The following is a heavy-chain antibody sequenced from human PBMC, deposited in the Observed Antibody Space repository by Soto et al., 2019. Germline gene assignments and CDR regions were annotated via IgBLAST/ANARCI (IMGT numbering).Heavy chain of an antibody. V-gene: IGHV1-58*02. CDR2: IVVGSGNT. D-gene: IGHD6-13*01. Sequence: QMQLVQSGPEVKKPGTSVKVSCKASGCTFTSSAMQWVRQARGQRLEWIGWIVVGSGNTNYAQKFQERVTITRDISTSTAYMEQSSLRSEDTAVYYCAARPRPPRMSSSWEYYYGMDVWGQGTTVTVSA. CDR3: AARPRPPRMSSSWEYYYGMDV. J-gene: IGHJ6*01. CDR1: GCTFTSSA.